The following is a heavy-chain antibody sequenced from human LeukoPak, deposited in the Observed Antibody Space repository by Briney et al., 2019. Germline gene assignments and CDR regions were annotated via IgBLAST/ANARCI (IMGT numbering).Heavy chain of an antibody. CDR1: GFTFSSYA. CDR3: ARDPYSGSYGDYYYYYMDV. Sequence: GGSLRLSCAASGFTFSSYAMHWVRQAPGKGLEWVAVISYDGSNKYYADSVKGRFTISRDNSKNTLYLQMNSLRAEDTAVYYCARDPYSGSYGDYYYYYMDVWGKGTTVTISS. V-gene: IGHV3-30*04. CDR2: ISYDGSNK. J-gene: IGHJ6*03. D-gene: IGHD1-26*01.